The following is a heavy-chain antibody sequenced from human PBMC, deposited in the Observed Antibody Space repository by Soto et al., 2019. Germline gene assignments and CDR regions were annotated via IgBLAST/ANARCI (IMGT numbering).Heavy chain of an antibody. Sequence: SETLSLTCTVSGGSISSYYWSWIRQPPGKGLEWIGYIYYSGSTNYNPSLKSRVTISVDTSKNHFSLKLTSVTAADTAVYCCARLGYCSTGVSSRTWGQGTLVTVAS. J-gene: IGHJ5*02. D-gene: IGHD2-8*01. CDR3: ARLGYCSTGVSSRT. V-gene: IGHV4-59*08. CDR2: IYYSGST. CDR1: GGSISSYY.